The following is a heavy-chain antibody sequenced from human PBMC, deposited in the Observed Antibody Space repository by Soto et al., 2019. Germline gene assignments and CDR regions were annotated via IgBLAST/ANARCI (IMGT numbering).Heavy chain of an antibody. CDR1: GFTFSSYW. J-gene: IGHJ4*02. V-gene: IGHV3-74*01. CDR2: INSDGSST. D-gene: IGHD6-19*01. CDR3: AVAVAGPTAIGY. Sequence: EVQLVESGGGLVQPGGSLRLSCAASGFTFSSYWMHWVRQAPGKGLVWVSRINSDGSSTSYADSVKGRFTISSDNAKNTLYLQLNGLRAEDTAVYYWAVAVAGPTAIGYWGQGTLVTVSS.